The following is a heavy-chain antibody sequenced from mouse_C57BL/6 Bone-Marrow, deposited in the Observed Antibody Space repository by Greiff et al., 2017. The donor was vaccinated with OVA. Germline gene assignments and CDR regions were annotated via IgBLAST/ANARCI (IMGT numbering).Heavy chain of an antibody. CDR2: IYPGDGDT. D-gene: IGHD1-1*01. J-gene: IGHJ2*01. Sequence: QVQLQQSGPELVKPGASVKISCKASGYAFSSSWMNWVKQRPGQGLEWIGRIYPGDGDTNYNGKFKGKATLTADKSSSTAYMQLSSLTSEDSAVYFCASSLIYYYGSSYDYWGQGTTLTVSS. CDR1: GYAFSSSW. V-gene: IGHV1-82*01. CDR3: ASSLIYYYGSSYDY.